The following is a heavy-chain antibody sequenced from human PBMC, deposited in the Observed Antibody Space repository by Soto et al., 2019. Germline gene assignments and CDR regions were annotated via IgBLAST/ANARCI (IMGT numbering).Heavy chain of an antibody. V-gene: IGHV3-7*01. D-gene: IGHD3-10*01. CDR2: IKQDASEK. J-gene: IGHJ4*02. CDR3: ASRGDCFAY. CDR1: GFTFSNSW. Sequence: EVQLVESGGGLVQPGGSLRLSCAASGFTFSNSWMSWVRQAPGKGLEWVANIKQDASEKYFVDSVKGRFTISRDNAKNSLYLQMNSLRAGDTAVYYCASRGDCFAYWGQGNLVTVSS.